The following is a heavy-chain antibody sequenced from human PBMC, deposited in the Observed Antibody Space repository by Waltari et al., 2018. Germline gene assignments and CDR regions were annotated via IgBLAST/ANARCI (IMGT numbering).Heavy chain of an antibody. CDR3: AKGRYSSGWYSIGY. CDR1: GFTFSSYA. V-gene: IGHV3-23*01. Sequence: EVQLLESGGGLVQPGGYLRLSCAASGFTFSSYAMSWVRQAPGKGLEWVSAISGSGGSTYYADSVKGRFTISRDNSKNTLYLQMNSLRAEDTAVYYCAKGRYSSGWYSIGYWGQGTLVTVSS. CDR2: ISGSGGST. J-gene: IGHJ4*02. D-gene: IGHD6-19*01.